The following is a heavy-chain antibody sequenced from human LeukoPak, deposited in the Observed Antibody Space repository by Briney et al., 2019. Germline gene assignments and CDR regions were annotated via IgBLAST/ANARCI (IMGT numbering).Heavy chain of an antibody. CDR1: GGSFSGYY. V-gene: IGHV4-34*01. J-gene: IGHJ6*02. Sequence: SETLSLTCAVYGGSFSGYYWSWIRQPPGKRLEWIGEINHSGSTIYNPSLKSRVTISVDTSKNQFSLKLSSVTAADTAVYYCARGVVVPAAHYYYGMDVWGQGTTVTVSS. CDR2: INHSGST. CDR3: ARGVVVPAAHYYYGMDV. D-gene: IGHD2-2*01.